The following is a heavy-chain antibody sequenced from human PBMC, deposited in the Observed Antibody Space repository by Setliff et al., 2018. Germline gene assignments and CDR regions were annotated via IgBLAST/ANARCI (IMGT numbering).Heavy chain of an antibody. V-gene: IGHV4-31*03. D-gene: IGHD6-19*01. CDR2: IYYNGST. CDR3: ARSRTIAVKGGVFAV. J-gene: IGHJ2*01. CDR1: GASISSDGYY. Sequence: SETLSLTCIVSGASISSDGYYWSWIRQHPGRGLEWIGYIYYNGSTYYNPSLRSRVTISLDTSKNQFSLELSSVTAADTAVYYCARSRTIAVKGGVFAVWGRGTLVTVSS.